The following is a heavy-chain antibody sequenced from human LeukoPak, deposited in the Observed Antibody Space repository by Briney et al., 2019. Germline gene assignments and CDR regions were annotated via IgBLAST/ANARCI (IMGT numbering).Heavy chain of an antibody. CDR2: IIPIFGTD. CDR1: GGTFSSYA. D-gene: IGHD3-10*02. V-gene: IGHV1-69*01. CDR3: ARDVYGVSQH. J-gene: IGHJ1*01. Sequence: SVKDSCKASGGTFSSYAISWVRQAPGQGLEWMGGIIPIFGTDNYAQKFQRRVTITADESTSTAYMELRSLRSADTAVYYWARDVYGVSQHGGQGTLVTVSS.